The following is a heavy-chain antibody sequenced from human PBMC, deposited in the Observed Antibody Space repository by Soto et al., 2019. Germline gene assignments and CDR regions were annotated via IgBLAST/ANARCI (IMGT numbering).Heavy chain of an antibody. V-gene: IGHV3-74*01. J-gene: IGHJ6*02. CDR1: GFTFSSYW. CDR2: INSDGSST. D-gene: IGHD2-15*01. Sequence: LGGSLRLSCAASGFTFSSYWMHWVRQAPWKGLVWVSRINSDGSSTSYADSVKGRFTISRDNAKNTLYLQMNSLRAEDTAVHYCAKDPLEPKYYHGMDFWGQGTTVTGSS. CDR3: AKDPLEPKYYHGMDF.